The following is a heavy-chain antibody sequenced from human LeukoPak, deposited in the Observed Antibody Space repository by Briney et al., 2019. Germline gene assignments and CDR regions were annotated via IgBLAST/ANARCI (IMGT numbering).Heavy chain of an antibody. CDR2: FDPEDGET. CDR3: ATGGFMVRGVIIPH. J-gene: IGHJ4*02. Sequence: ASVKVSCKVSGYTLTELSMHWVRQAPGKGLEWMGGFDPEDGETIYAQKFQGRVTMTEDTSTDTAYMELSGLRSEDTAVYYCATGGFMVRGVIIPHWGQGTLVTVSS. D-gene: IGHD3-10*01. CDR1: GYTLTELS. V-gene: IGHV1-24*01.